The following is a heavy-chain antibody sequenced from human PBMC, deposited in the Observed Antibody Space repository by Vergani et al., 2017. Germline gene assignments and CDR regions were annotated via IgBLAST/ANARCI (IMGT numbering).Heavy chain of an antibody. CDR1: GFTFSSYA. D-gene: IGHD6-19*01. Sequence: EVQLLESGGHLVQPGGSLRLSCAASGFTFSSYAMSWVRQAPGKGLEWVSTISGSGDNTSYADSVKGRVSISRDNSKNTLNLQMNSLRAEDTAVYYCAKDPVGIAVAGLFDYWGQGTLVTVSS. CDR3: AKDPVGIAVAGLFDY. V-gene: IGHV3-23*01. CDR2: ISGSGDNT. J-gene: IGHJ4*02.